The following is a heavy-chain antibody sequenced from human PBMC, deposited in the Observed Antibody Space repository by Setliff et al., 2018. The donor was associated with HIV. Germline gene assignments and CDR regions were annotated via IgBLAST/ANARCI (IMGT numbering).Heavy chain of an antibody. CDR2: INAGNGNT. CDR3: ARPVGGTGFDP. Sequence: ASVKVSCKASGYTFTIYAIHWVRQAPGQRLEWMGWINAGNGNTKYSQEFQDRVTITRDTSASTAYLELSSLRSEDTAVYYCARPVGGTGFDPWGQGTQVTVSS. J-gene: IGHJ5*02. CDR1: GYTFTIYA. V-gene: IGHV1-3*01. D-gene: IGHD1-26*01.